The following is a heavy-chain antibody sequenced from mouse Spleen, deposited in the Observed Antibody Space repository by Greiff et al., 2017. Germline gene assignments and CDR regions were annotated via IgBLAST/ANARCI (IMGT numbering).Heavy chain of an antibody. D-gene: IGHD2-3*01. V-gene: IGHV5-17*01. CDR2: ISSGSSTI. CDR1: GFTFSDYG. J-gene: IGHJ1*01. CDR3: ARGDGPWYFDV. Sequence: DVHLVESGGGLVKPGGSLKLSCAASGFTFSDYGMHWVRQAPEKGLEWVAYISSGSSTIYYADTVKGRFTISRDNAKNTLFLQMTSLRSEDTAMYYCARGDGPWYFDVWGAGTTVTVSS.